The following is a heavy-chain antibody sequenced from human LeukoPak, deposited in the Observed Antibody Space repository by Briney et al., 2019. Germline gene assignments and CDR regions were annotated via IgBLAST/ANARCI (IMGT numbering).Heavy chain of an antibody. Sequence: GGSLRLSCAASGFTFSSSAMSWVRQVPGKGLEWVSGISASGGSTYYADSVRGRFTISRDNSKNTLYVQMNSLRDEDTAVYYCAKFASTNCCQSAFDIWGQGTMVTVSS. CDR3: AKFASTNCCQSAFDI. D-gene: IGHD2-2*01. V-gene: IGHV3-23*01. CDR2: ISASGGST. CDR1: GFTFSSSA. J-gene: IGHJ3*02.